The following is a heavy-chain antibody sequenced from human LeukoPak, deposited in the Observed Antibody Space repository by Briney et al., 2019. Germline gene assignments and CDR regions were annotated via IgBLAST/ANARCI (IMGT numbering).Heavy chain of an antibody. D-gene: IGHD6-13*01. CDR3: ARVAEAAAFDS. Sequence: GRSLRLSCAASGFTFDDYAMHWVRQAPGKGLEWVSGISWNSGSIGYADSVKGRFTISRDNAKNSLYLQMNSLKPEDTAVYYCARVAEAAAFDSWGQGTLVTVSS. V-gene: IGHV3-9*01. CDR1: GFTFDDYA. CDR2: ISWNSGSI. J-gene: IGHJ4*02.